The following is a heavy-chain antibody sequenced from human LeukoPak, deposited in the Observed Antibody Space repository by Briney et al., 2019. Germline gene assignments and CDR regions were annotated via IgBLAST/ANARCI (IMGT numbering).Heavy chain of an antibody. V-gene: IGHV3-48*01. D-gene: IGHD6-13*01. CDR2: ISSSSSTI. J-gene: IGHJ3*02. CDR1: GFTFSSYS. CDR3: ARDRMRRDIAAAGTQDAFDI. Sequence: PGGSLRLSCAASGFTFSSYSMNWVRQAPGKGLEWVSYISSSSSTIYYADSVKGRFTISRDNAKNSLYLQMNSLRAEDTAVYYCARDRMRRDIAAAGTQDAFDIWGQGTMVTASS.